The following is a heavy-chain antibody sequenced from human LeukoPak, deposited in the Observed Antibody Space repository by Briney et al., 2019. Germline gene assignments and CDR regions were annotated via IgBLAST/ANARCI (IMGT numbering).Heavy chain of an antibody. CDR2: MNPNSGNT. Sequence: ASVKVSCKASGYTFTGYDINWVRQATGQGLEWMGWMNPNSGNTGHTQKFKGRVTMTRNTSISTGYMELSSLRSEDMAVYYCARGRSSWYGTRTDAFDIWGQGTMVTVSS. V-gene: IGHV1-8*01. CDR3: ARGRSSWYGTRTDAFDI. CDR1: GYTFTGYD. D-gene: IGHD6-13*01. J-gene: IGHJ3*02.